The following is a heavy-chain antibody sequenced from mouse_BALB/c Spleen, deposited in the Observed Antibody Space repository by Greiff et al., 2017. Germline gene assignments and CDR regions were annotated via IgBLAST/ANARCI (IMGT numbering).Heavy chain of an antibody. V-gene: IGHV10-1*02. D-gene: IGHD4-1*01. CDR1: GFTFNTYA. Sequence: EVQLVESGGGLVQPKGSLKLSCAASGFTFNTYAMNWVRQAPGKGLEWVARIRSKSNNYATYYADSVKDRFTISRDDSQSMLYLQMNNLKTEDTAMYYCVRHPHWEFAYWGQGTLVTVSA. CDR2: IRSKSNNYAT. CDR3: VRHPHWEFAY. J-gene: IGHJ3*01.